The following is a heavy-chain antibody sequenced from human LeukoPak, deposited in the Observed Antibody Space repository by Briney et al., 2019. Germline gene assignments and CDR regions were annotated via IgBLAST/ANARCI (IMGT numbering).Heavy chain of an antibody. Sequence: GGSLRLSCAASGFTFSSYGMHWVRQASGKGLEWVAFIRYDGSNKYYADSVKGRFTISRDNSKNTLYLQMNSLRAEDTAVYYCAKVPTPSIAARPWWFDPWGQGTLVTVSS. J-gene: IGHJ5*02. D-gene: IGHD6-6*01. CDR1: GFTFSSYG. CDR2: IRYDGSNK. V-gene: IGHV3-30*02. CDR3: AKVPTPSIAARPWWFDP.